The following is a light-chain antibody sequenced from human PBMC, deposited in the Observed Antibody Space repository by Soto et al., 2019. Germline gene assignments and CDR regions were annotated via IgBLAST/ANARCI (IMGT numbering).Light chain of an antibody. Sequence: DIQMTQSPSTLSASVGDRVTITCRASQRISSWLAWSQQKPGKAPKLLIYQASSLESEVPSRFSGKGSGKEFTLVINSPQPDDFATYYCQQYYAYSWTFGQGNKVEIK. V-gene: IGKV1-5*03. J-gene: IGKJ1*01. CDR1: QRISSW. CDR2: QAS. CDR3: QQYYAYSWT.